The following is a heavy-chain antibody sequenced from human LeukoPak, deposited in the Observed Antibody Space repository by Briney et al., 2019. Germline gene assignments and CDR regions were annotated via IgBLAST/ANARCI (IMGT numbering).Heavy chain of an antibody. D-gene: IGHD3-22*01. V-gene: IGHV3-23*01. CDR1: GFTFSSYA. CDR2: ISGSGGST. J-gene: IGHJ4*02. Sequence: GASLRLSCAASGFTFSSYAMSWVRQAPGKGLEWVSAISGSGGSTYYADSVKGRFTISRDNSKNTLYLQMNSLRAGDTAVYYCAKGFYDSSGYPEVGVDYWGQGTLVTVSS. CDR3: AKGFYDSSGYPEVGVDY.